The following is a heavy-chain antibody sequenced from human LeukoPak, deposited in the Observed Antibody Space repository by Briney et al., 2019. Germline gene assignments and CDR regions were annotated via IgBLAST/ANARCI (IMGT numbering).Heavy chain of an antibody. J-gene: IGHJ4*02. D-gene: IGHD2-2*01. CDR3: ARLLGGGPAATPFDY. Sequence: GESLKISCKGSGYIFTGYWIGWVRQMPGKGLEWMGIIYPSDSDTRYSPSFEGQVTISADRSISTAFLQWSRLQASDTAIYYCARLLGGGPAATPFDYWGQGTLLAVSS. V-gene: IGHV5-51*01. CDR1: GYIFTGYW. CDR2: IYPSDSDT.